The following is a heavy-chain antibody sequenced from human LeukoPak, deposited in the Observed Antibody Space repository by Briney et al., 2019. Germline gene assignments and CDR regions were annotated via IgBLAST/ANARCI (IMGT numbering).Heavy chain of an antibody. CDR1: GVSISRFY. J-gene: IGHJ4*02. CDR3: VQTTGWPGFDY. V-gene: IGHV4-4*09. Sequence: SESVSLTCTTSGVSISRFYWSWVRQPPGKGLEWIGNIYSGVPTYFNPSLKSRVIISVDTSKNQFSLNLTSVTAADTAMYYCVQTTGWPGFDYWGQVILVTVSS. CDR2: IYSGVPT. D-gene: IGHD1-1*01.